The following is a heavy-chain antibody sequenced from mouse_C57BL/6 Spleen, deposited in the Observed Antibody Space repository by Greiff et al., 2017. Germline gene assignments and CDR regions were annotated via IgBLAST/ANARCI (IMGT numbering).Heavy chain of an antibody. CDR2: ISSGGSYT. J-gene: IGHJ2*01. D-gene: IGHD1-1*01. Sequence: EVKVVESGGDLVKPGGSLKLSCAASGFTFSSYGMSWVRQTPDKRLEWVATISSGGSYTYSPDSVKGRFTISRDNAKNTLYLQMSSLKSEDTAMYYCARGDGSSYFYFDYWGQGTTLTVSS. V-gene: IGHV5-6*01. CDR1: GFTFSSYG. CDR3: ARGDGSSYFYFDY.